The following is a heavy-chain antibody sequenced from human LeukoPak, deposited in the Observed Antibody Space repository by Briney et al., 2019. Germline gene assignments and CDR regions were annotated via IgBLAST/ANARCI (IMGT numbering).Heavy chain of an antibody. D-gene: IGHD6-19*01. CDR2: IYPGDSDT. CDR3: ARLIAVTPLGYFDY. V-gene: IGHV5-51*01. CDR1: GYTFTSYW. J-gene: IGHJ4*02. Sequence: GESPKISCKGSGYTFTSYWIGWVRQMPGKGLEWMGIIYPGDSDTKYSPSFQGQVTISADKSISTAYLQWSSLMASDTAIYYCARLIAVTPLGYFDYWGQGTLVTVSS.